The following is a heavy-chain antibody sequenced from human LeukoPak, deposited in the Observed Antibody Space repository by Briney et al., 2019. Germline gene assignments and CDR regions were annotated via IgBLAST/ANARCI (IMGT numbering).Heavy chain of an antibody. CDR2: IKQDGTEK. V-gene: IGHV3-7*01. CDR1: GFSFTTYW. Sequence: GGSLRLSCAASGFSFTTYWMSWVRQAPGKGLEWVANIKQDGTEKYYVDSVKGRFTISRDNAKNSLYLQMNSLRVEDTAVYYCARDLGQYYDTSDNWFDPWGQGTLVTVSS. CDR3: ARDLGQYYDTSDNWFDP. J-gene: IGHJ5*02. D-gene: IGHD3-22*01.